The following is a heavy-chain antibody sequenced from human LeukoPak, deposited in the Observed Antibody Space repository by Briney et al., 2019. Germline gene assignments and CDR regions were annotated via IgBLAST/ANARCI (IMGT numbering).Heavy chain of an antibody. V-gene: IGHV3-53*01. J-gene: IGHJ6*03. D-gene: IGHD5-24*01. CDR3: ARSTRDVYTHYNDYCTDL. Sequence: PGGSLRLSCAASGFSVTTNYMNWVRQAPGKGLEWVSVIYSGGHTYYTDSVKGRFTISRDTSNNTVYLHMSSLIPDDTAVYYCARSTRDVYTHYNDYCTDLWGKGTTVTVSS. CDR2: IYSGGHT. CDR1: GFSVTTNY.